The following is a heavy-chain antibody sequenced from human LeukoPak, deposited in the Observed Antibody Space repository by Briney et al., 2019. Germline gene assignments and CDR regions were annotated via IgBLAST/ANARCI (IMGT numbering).Heavy chain of an antibody. CDR1: GFTFSSYS. J-gene: IGHJ3*02. V-gene: IGHV3-21*01. CDR3: ARNMGIVGADNAFDI. Sequence: GGSLRLSCAASGFTFSSYSMNWVRQAPGKGLEWVSSISSSSSYIYYADSVKGRFTISRDNAKNSLYLQMNSLRAEDTAVYYCARNMGIVGADNAFDIWGQGTMVTVSS. D-gene: IGHD1-26*01. CDR2: ISSSSSYI.